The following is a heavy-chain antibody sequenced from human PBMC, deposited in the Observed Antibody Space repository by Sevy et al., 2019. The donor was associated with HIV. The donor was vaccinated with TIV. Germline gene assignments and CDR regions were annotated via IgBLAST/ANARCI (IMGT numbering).Heavy chain of an antibody. J-gene: IGHJ4*02. D-gene: IGHD2-15*01. CDR1: GGSLSSGAYS. CDR2: LYHSGST. Sequence: SETLSLTCAVSGGSLSSGAYSWSWIRQPPGKGLEWIGGLYHSGSTYYNPSLKSRVTISVDSSKNQFSLKLSSVTAADTDVYYCARVSGNSEWGYYFDSWGQGTLVTVSS. CDR3: ARVSGNSEWGYYFDS. V-gene: IGHV4-30-2*01.